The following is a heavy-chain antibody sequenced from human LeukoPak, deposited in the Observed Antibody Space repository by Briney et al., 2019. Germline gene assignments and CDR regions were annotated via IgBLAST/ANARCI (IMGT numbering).Heavy chain of an antibody. V-gene: IGHV5-51*01. D-gene: IGHD3-16*01. J-gene: IGHJ5*02. CDR3: VRGRGYYDSYNGYYDPDNWFET. CDR2: IDPNDFDT. CDR1: GYTFSKYW. Sequence: GESLKISCKTSGYTFSKYWIGWVRQKSGKGLEWMGIIDPNDFDTRYSPSFQGPVTISADTSTSTAYLQWSSLMASDTAMYYCVRGRGYYDSYNGYYDPDNWFETWGQGTLVTVSS.